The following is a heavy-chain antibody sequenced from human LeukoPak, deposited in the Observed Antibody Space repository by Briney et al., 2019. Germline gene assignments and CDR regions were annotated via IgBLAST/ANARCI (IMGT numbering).Heavy chain of an antibody. CDR2: IYYSGST. CDR3: ARRLRGSSSLFDP. Sequence: SETLSLTCTVSGGSISSSSYYWGWIRQPPGKGLEWIGSIYYSGSTYYNPSLKSRVTISVDTSKNQFSLKLSSVTAADTAVYCCARRLRGSSSLFDPWGQGTLVTVSS. V-gene: IGHV4-39*01. D-gene: IGHD6-6*01. J-gene: IGHJ5*02. CDR1: GGSISSSSYY.